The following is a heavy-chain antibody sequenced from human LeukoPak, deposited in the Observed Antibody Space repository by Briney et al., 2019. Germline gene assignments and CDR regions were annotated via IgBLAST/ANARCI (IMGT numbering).Heavy chain of an antibody. J-gene: IGHJ3*02. CDR1: GFTFDDYA. D-gene: IGHD2-2*01. V-gene: IGHV3-9*01. Sequence: GGSLRLSCAASGFTFDDYAMPWVRQAPGKGLEWVSGISWNSGSIGYADSVKGRFTISRDNAKNSLYLQMNSLRAEDTAVYYCARVQVPAAIYDAFDIWGQGTMVTVSS. CDR2: ISWNSGSI. CDR3: ARVQVPAAIYDAFDI.